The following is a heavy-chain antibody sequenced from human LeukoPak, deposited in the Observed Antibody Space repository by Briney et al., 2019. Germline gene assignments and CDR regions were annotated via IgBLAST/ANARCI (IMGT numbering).Heavy chain of an antibody. CDR3: GRGGSGSRYFDY. CDR2: INFDGSST. Sequence: GGSLRLSCAASGFTLSNYWLHWVRQAPGKGLVWVARINFDGSSTNYAGSVRGRFTISRDNAKNTLYLQMNSLRGEDTAVYYRGRGGSGSRYFDYWGQGTLVTVSS. CDR1: GFTLSNYW. D-gene: IGHD1-14*01. J-gene: IGHJ4*02. V-gene: IGHV3-74*01.